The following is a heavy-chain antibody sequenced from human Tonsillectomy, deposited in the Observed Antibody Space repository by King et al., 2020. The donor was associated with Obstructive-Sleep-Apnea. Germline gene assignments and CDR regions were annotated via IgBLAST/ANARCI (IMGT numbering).Heavy chain of an antibody. J-gene: IGHJ5*02. D-gene: IGHD5-24*01. CDR2: IYDSGCT. CDR1: GGSISSSSSY. Sequence: QLQESGPGLVKPSETLSLTCTVSGGSISSSSSYWGGIRQPPGKGLEWIGSIYDSGCTYYIPSLKSRVTITVDTSKNQFSLKLSAVTAADTAVYYCARDRGRDGYNLGWFDPWGQGTLVTVSS. V-gene: IGHV4-39*07. CDR3: ARDRGRDGYNLGWFDP.